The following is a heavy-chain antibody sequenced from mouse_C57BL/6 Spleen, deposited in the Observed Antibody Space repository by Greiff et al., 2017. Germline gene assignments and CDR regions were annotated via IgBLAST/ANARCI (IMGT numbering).Heavy chain of an antibody. CDR3: ARALDGYY. CDR2: ISYDGSN. D-gene: IGHD2-3*01. CDR1: GYSITSGYY. Sequence: EVQLVESGPGLVKPSQSLSLTCSVTGYSITSGYYWNWIRQFPGNKLEWMGYISYDGSNNYNPSLKNRISITRDTSKNQFFLKLNSVTTEDTATYYCARALDGYYWGQGTSVTVSS. J-gene: IGHJ4*01. V-gene: IGHV3-6*01.